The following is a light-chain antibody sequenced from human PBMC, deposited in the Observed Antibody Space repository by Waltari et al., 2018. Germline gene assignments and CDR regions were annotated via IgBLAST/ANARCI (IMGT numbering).Light chain of an antibody. CDR2: YDN. CDR1: TIGTRS. Sequence: SYVLTQPPSLSVAPGKTARSTCGGTTIGTRSVPWCQQKAGQAPVVVISYDNDRPSGIPERFSASNSGNMATLTISRVEAGDEADYYCQVWDNYSDHWVFGGGTKLTVL. CDR3: QVWDNYSDHWV. V-gene: IGLV3-21*04. J-gene: IGLJ3*02.